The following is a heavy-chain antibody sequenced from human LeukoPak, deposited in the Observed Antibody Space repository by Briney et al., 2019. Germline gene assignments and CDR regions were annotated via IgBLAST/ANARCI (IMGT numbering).Heavy chain of an antibody. V-gene: IGHV3-30-3*01. CDR1: GFTFSSYA. CDR2: ISYDGSNK. Sequence: PGRSLRLSCAASGFTFSSYAMHWVGQAPGKGLEWVAVISYDGSNKYYADSVKGRFTISRDNSKNTLYLQMNSLRAEDTAVYYCARARKYSYGPLDYWGQGTLVTVSS. D-gene: IGHD5-18*01. J-gene: IGHJ4*02. CDR3: ARARKYSYGPLDY.